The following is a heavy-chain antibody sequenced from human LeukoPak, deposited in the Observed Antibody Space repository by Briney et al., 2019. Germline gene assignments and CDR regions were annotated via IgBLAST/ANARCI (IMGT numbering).Heavy chain of an antibody. Sequence: PGGSLRLSCAASGFTFDYYAMHWVRQAPGKGLEWVSGISWNGDNIGYGDSVKGRFTISRDNAKNSLSLEMNSLRAEDTALYYCAKGIGPLTMGFDHWGQGTLVTVSS. D-gene: IGHD2/OR15-2a*01. J-gene: IGHJ4*02. CDR1: GFTFDYYA. CDR2: ISWNGDNI. V-gene: IGHV3-9*01. CDR3: AKGIGPLTMGFDH.